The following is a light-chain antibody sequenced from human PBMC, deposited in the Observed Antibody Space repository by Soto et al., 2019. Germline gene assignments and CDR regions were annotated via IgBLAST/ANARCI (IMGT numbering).Light chain of an antibody. CDR3: QHEFT. J-gene: IGKJ3*01. V-gene: IGKV3-15*01. CDR1: QSVSSN. Sequence: EIVMTQSPATLSVSPGERATLSCRASQSVSSNLAWYQQKPGQAPRLLIYGASTRATGIPARFSGSGSGTEFTLTLSGLQSEDFAVYYCQHEFTFGPGTKVDIK. CDR2: GAS.